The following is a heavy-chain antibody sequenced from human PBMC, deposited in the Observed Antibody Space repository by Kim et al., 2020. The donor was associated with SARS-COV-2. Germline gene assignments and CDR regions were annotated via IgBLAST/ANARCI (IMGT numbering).Heavy chain of an antibody. CDR2: SSSSISYK. V-gene: IGHV3-21*01. CDR1: GFTFSTYS. CDR3: AKHLADDSSGYYGPIIDY. D-gene: IGHD3-22*01. Sequence: GGSLRLSCAASGFTFSTYSMNWVRQAPGKGLEWVSSSSSSISYKYYADSVKGRFTISRDNAKNLLYLQMNSLRAEDTAVYYCAKHLADDSSGYYGPIIDYWGQGTLVTVSS. J-gene: IGHJ4*02.